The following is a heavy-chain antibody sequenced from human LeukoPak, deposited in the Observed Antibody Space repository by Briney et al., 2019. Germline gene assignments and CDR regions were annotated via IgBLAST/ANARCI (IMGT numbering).Heavy chain of an antibody. CDR3: ARAGDIVVVPAANDY. D-gene: IGHD2-2*01. CDR1: GFTFSSYS. J-gene: IGHJ4*02. V-gene: IGHV3-21*01. Sequence: GGSLRLSCAASGFTFSSYSMNWVRQAPGKGLEWVSSISSSSSYIYYADSVKGRFTISRDNAKNSLYLQMNSLRAEDTAVYYCARAGDIVVVPAANDYWGQGTLVTVSS. CDR2: ISSSSSYI.